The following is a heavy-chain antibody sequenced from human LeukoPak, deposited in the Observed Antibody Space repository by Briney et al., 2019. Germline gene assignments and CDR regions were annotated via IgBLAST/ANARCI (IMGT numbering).Heavy chain of an antibody. J-gene: IGHJ6*03. D-gene: IGHD3-10*02. CDR3: TRDFLSPMSYYMDV. Sequence: TGGSLRLSCAASGFTFSSYTMNWVRQAPGKGLEWVSSITSSSSYIYYADSVKGRFTISRDNAKNSLYLQMNSLRAEDTAVYYCTRDFLSPMSYYMDVWGKGTTVTVSS. CDR1: GFTFSSYT. CDR2: ITSSSSYI. V-gene: IGHV3-21*01.